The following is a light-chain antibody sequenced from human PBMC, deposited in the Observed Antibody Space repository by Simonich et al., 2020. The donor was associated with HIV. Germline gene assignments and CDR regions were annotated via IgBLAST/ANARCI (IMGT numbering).Light chain of an antibody. Sequence: DIVMTQSPLSLPVTPGEPASISCRSSQSLLHSTGYKYLDWYLQKPGQSLQLLIYLGSNRASGVPDRFRGSGSGTDFTLKISRVEAEDVGVYYCMQTLQTPFTFGPGTKVDIK. CDR1: QSLLHSTGYKY. J-gene: IGKJ3*01. CDR3: MQTLQTPFT. CDR2: LGS. V-gene: IGKV2-28*01.